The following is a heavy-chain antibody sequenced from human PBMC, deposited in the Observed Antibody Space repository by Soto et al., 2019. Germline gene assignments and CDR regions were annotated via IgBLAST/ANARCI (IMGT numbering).Heavy chain of an antibody. Sequence: SETLSLTCTVSGGSISSYYWSWIRQPPGKGLEWIGYIYYSGSTNYNPSLKSRVTISVDTSKNQFSLKLSSVTAADTAVYYCARVANIVVVPAAYWFDPWGQGTLVTVSS. CDR3: ARVANIVVVPAAYWFDP. V-gene: IGHV4-59*01. D-gene: IGHD2-2*01. CDR2: IYYSGST. J-gene: IGHJ5*02. CDR1: GGSISSYY.